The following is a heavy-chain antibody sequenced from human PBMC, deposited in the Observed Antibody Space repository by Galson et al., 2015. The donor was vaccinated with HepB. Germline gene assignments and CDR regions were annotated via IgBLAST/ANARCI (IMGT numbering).Heavy chain of an antibody. J-gene: IGHJ6*03. V-gene: IGHV1-18*01. CDR1: GYTFTSYG. Sequence: SVKVSCKASGYTFTSYGISWVRQAPGQGLEWMGWISAYNGNTNYAQKLQGRVTMTTDTSTSTAYMELRSLRSDDTAVYYCARASSGYYYYYMDVWGKGTTVTVSS. D-gene: IGHD3-22*01. CDR3: ARASSGYYYYYMDV. CDR2: ISAYNGNT.